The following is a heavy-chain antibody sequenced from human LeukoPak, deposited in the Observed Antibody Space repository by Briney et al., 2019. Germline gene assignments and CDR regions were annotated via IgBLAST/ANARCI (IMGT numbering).Heavy chain of an antibody. Sequence: GASVKVSCKASGYTFTSYGISWVRQAPGQRLEWMGWISAYNGNTNYAQKLQGRVTMTTDTSTITAYMELRSLRSDDTAMYYCARDWVGYYGSGSGGDWFDPWGQGTLVTVSS. CDR3: ARDWVGYYGSGSGGDWFDP. CDR1: GYTFTSYG. CDR2: ISAYNGNT. D-gene: IGHD3-10*01. V-gene: IGHV1-18*01. J-gene: IGHJ5*02.